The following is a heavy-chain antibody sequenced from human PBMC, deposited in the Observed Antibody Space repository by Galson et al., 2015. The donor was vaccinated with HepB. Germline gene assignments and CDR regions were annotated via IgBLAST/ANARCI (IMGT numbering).Heavy chain of an antibody. CDR3: VRRRSQLLTVDTDY. CDR1: GYNFNRYW. CDR2: IYPGDSDT. D-gene: IGHD1-26*01. V-gene: IGHV5-51*01. Sequence: QSGAEVKKPGESLKISCEGSGYNFNRYWIAWVRQKAGKGLEWMGIIYPGDSDTRYNPSFQGQVTISADTSITTAYLQWSSLKASDTAMYFCVRRRSQLLTVDTDYWGQGTLVTVSS. J-gene: IGHJ4*02.